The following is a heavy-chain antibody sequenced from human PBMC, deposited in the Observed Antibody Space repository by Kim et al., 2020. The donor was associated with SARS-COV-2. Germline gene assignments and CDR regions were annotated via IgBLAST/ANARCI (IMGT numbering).Heavy chain of an antibody. CDR3: ASDPYSRTAY. V-gene: IGHV3-7*01. D-gene: IGHD6-13*01. CDR1: GLTFSSYW. Sequence: GGSLRLSCAASGLTFSSYWMSWVRQAPGKGLEWVANIKQDGSDKNYVDSVKGRFTISRDNAKNSLFLEMSSLRAEDTAVYYCASDPYSRTAYWGRGTLVTVSS. CDR2: IKQDGSDK. J-gene: IGHJ4*02.